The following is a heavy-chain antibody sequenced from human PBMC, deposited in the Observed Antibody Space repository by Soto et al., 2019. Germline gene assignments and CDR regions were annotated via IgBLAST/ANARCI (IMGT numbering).Heavy chain of an antibody. Sequence: GGSLRLSCAASGFTFSNYGMHWVRQAPGKGLEWVAVIWYDGSNILYADSVKGRFTISRDNSKNTLYLQMNSLRDEDTAVYYCVRGGGVGTTWGYYWGQGAQVTVSS. J-gene: IGHJ4*02. CDR3: VRGGGVGTTWGYY. D-gene: IGHD1-26*01. CDR2: IWYDGSNI. CDR1: GFTFSNYG. V-gene: IGHV3-33*01.